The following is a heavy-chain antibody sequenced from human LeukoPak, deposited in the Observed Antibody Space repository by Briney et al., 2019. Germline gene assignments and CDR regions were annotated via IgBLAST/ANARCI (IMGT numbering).Heavy chain of an antibody. D-gene: IGHD3-9*01. V-gene: IGHV1-2*02. CDR1: GYTFTGYY. Sequence: KVSCKASGYTFTGYYMHWVRQAPGQGLEWMGWINPNSGGTNYAQKFQGRVTMARDTSISTAYMELSRLRSDDTAVYYCAMSGVLRYFDWLGYWGQGTLVTVSS. CDR3: AMSGVLRYFDWLGY. CDR2: INPNSGGT. J-gene: IGHJ4*02.